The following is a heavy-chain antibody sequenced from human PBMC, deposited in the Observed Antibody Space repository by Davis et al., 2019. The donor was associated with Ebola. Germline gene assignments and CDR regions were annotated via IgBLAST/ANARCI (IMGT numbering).Heavy chain of an antibody. Sequence: ASVKVSCKVSGYTLTELSMHWVRQAPGKGLEWMGGFDPEDGETIYAQKFQGRVTMTEDTSTDTACMELSSLRSEDTAMYYCATALVGATTSDYWGQGTLVTVSS. CDR3: ATALVGATTSDY. D-gene: IGHD1-26*01. V-gene: IGHV1-24*01. J-gene: IGHJ4*02. CDR1: GYTLTELS. CDR2: FDPEDGET.